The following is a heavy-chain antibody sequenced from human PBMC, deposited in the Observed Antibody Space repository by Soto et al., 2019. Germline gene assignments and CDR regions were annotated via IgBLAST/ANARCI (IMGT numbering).Heavy chain of an antibody. CDR1: GYTFTSYA. V-gene: IGHV1-3*01. Sequence: GASVKVSCKASGYTFTSYAMDWVRQAPGQRLEWMGWINAGNGNTKYSQKFQGRVTITRDTSASTAYMELSSLRSEDTAVYYCARALGVGASYYFQHWGQGTLVTVSS. J-gene: IGHJ1*01. D-gene: IGHD1-26*01. CDR2: INAGNGNT. CDR3: ARALGVGASYYFQH.